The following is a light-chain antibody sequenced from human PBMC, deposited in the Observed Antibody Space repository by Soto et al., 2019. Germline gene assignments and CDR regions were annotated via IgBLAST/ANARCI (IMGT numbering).Light chain of an antibody. J-gene: IGKJ4*01. V-gene: IGKV3-11*01. CDR2: DGS. CDR3: QQRRNWPPLT. Sequence: ETVLTQSPATLSLSPGERATLSCRASENVDIYVAWYQQKPGQAPRLLICDGSNRATGIPARFGGGGSGTDFPLIISSLEPEDFAVYYCQQRRNWPPLTFGGGTRVEIK. CDR1: ENVDIY.